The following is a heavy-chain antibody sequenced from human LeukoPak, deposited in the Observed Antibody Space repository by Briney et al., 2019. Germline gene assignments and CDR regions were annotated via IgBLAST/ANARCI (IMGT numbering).Heavy chain of an antibody. J-gene: IGHJ4*02. V-gene: IGHV5-51*01. CDR3: ARIRSSSFGDY. Sequence: GESLKISCKGSGYSFPNYWIGWVRQMPGKGLEWMGIIYPGDSDTRYSPSFQGQVTISADKSISTAYLQWGSLKASDTAMYYCARIRSSSFGDYWGQGTLVTVSS. CDR1: GYSFPNYW. CDR2: IYPGDSDT. D-gene: IGHD6-6*01.